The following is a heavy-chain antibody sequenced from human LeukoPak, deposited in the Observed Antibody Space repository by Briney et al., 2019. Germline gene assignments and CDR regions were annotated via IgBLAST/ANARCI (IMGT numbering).Heavy chain of an antibody. J-gene: IGHJ4*02. Sequence: GGSLRLSCVASGFTFTNYWMTWVRQAPGKGLEWVANIKQDQSEKWYVASVKGRFTVSRDNAKNSMYLQMNSLRAEDTAIYYCARSVEEGYCSETSCYAVYWGRGTLVTVSS. V-gene: IGHV3-7*03. D-gene: IGHD2-2*01. CDR3: ARSVEEGYCSETSCYAVY. CDR2: IKQDQSEK. CDR1: GFTFTNYW.